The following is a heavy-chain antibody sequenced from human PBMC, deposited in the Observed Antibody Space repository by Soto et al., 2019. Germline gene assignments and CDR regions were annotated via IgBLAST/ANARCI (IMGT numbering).Heavy chain of an antibody. CDR3: ARDYYDSSGYYYYYYGMDV. CDR1: GGTFSSYA. V-gene: IGHV1-69*13. CDR2: IIPIFGTA. J-gene: IGHJ6*02. D-gene: IGHD3-22*01. Sequence: SVKVSCKASGGTFSSYAISWVRQAPGQGLEWMGGIIPIFGTANYAQKFQGRVTITADESTSTAYMELSSLRSEDTAVYYCARDYYDSSGYYYYYYGMDVWGQGTTVTVSS.